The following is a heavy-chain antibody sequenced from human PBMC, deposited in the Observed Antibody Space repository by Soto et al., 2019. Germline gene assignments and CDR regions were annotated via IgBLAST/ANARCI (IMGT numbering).Heavy chain of an antibody. J-gene: IGHJ4*02. D-gene: IGHD2-15*01. V-gene: IGHV4-59*01. CDR3: ARARQDVDKFDY. CDR2: VYSSGST. Sequence: QVQLQESGPGLLKPSETLSLTCTVSGGSISSYYWTWIRQPPGKGLEWIGYVYSSGSTNYNPSLKSRVTISVDTSNNPVSLRLNSVTGADTAVYDCARARQDVDKFDYWGQGTLATVS. CDR1: GGSISSYY.